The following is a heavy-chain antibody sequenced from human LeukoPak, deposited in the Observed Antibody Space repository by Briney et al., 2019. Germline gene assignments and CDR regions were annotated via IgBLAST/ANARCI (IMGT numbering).Heavy chain of an antibody. CDR2: IYWDDDK. CDR1: GFSLSTSGVG. Sequence: SGPTLVNPTQTLTLTCTFSGFSLSTSGVGVAWIRQPPGKALEWLALIYWDDDKRYSPSLKSRITITKDTSKNQVVLTMTNMDPVDTATYYCAHRRFGVATIGFDYWGQGALVTVSS. V-gene: IGHV2-5*02. J-gene: IGHJ4*02. CDR3: AHRRFGVATIGFDY. D-gene: IGHD5-12*01.